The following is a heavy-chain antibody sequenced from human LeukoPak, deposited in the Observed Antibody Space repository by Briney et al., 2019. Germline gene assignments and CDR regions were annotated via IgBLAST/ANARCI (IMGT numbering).Heavy chain of an antibody. CDR1: GYSFTSYW. D-gene: IGHD2-15*01. Sequence: GESLKISCKGSGYSFTSYWISWVRQMPGKGLEWMGRIDPSDSYTNYSPSFQGHVTISADKSISTAYLQRSILKASDTAMYYCASGQGVGVYFDYWGQGTLVTVSS. J-gene: IGHJ4*02. CDR3: ASGQGVGVYFDY. CDR2: IDPSDSYT. V-gene: IGHV5-10-1*01.